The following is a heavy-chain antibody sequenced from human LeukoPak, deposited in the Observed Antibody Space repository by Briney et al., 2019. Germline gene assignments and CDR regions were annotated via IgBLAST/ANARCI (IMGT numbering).Heavy chain of an antibody. D-gene: IGHD5-12*01. V-gene: IGHV3-64D*09. CDR2: ISSNGGST. J-gene: IGHJ6*02. CDR3: VKDSGGLPIYGMDV. Sequence: GGSLRLSCSASGFTFSSYGMHWVRQAPGKGLDYVSAISSNGGSTYYADPVESRFTISRDNSKNTLHLQMSSLRPEDTAVYYCVKDSGGLPIYGMDVWGQGTTVTVSS. CDR1: GFTFSSYG.